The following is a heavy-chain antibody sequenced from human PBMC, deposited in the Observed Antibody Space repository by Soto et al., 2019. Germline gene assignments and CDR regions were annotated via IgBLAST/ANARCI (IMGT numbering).Heavy chain of an antibody. Sequence: GSLILSCAASGFTFSSYAMSLVRQAPGKGLEWVSAISGSGGSTYYADSVKGRFTISRDNPKNTLYLQMNSLRAEDTAVYYCAKDLSVTTDYYYYYYGMDVWGQGTTVTVSS. CDR1: GFTFSSYA. V-gene: IGHV3-23*01. J-gene: IGHJ6*02. D-gene: IGHD4-17*01. CDR2: ISGSGGST. CDR3: AKDLSVTTDYYYYYYGMDV.